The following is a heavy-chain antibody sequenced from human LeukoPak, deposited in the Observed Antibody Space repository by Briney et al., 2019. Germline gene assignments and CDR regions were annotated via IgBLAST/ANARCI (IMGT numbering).Heavy chain of an antibody. CDR2: ISYDGSNK. V-gene: IGHV3-30*18. J-gene: IGHJ4*02. CDR1: GFTFSSYG. CDR3: AKESPRFDY. Sequence: GRSLRLSCAASGFTFSSYGMHWVRQAPGKGLEWVAVISYDGSNKYYADSVKGRFTISRDNSKNTLYLQMNSLRAEDTAVYYCAKESPRFDYWGQGTLVTVSS.